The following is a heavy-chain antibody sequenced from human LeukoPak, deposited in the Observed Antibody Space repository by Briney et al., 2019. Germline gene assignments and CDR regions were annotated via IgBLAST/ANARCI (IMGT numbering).Heavy chain of an antibody. CDR2: SYDGSNR. CDR3: AKPIMTTVTTLGLYFDY. V-gene: IGHV3-30*18. J-gene: IGHJ4*02. Sequence: HPGRSLRLSCAASGFTFSNYGMHWVRKAPGKGLEWVAVSYDGSNRYYADSVKGRFTISRDNSKNTLYLQMNSLRAEDTAVYYCAKPIMTTVTTLGLYFDYWGQGALVTVSS. CDR1: GFTFSNYG. D-gene: IGHD4-17*01.